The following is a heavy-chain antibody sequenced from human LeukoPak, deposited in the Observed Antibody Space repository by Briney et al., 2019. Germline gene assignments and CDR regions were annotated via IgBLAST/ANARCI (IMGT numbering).Heavy chain of an antibody. CDR2: IKQDGSEK. CDR1: GFTFGRYW. Sequence: GGSLRLSCAVSGFTFGRYWMGWVRQAPGKGLEWVAHIKQDGSEKYYVDSVKGRFTISRDNAKNSLYLQMNSLRAEDTAVYYCARDAPRGIPFDYWGQGTLVTVSS. CDR3: ARDAPRGIPFDY. V-gene: IGHV3-7*01. J-gene: IGHJ4*02. D-gene: IGHD6-13*01.